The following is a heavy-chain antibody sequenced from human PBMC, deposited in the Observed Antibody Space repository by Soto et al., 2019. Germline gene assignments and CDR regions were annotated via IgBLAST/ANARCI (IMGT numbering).Heavy chain of an antibody. CDR2: ISYDGSNK. V-gene: IGHV3-30*18. Sequence: PGGSLRLSCAASGFTFSNYGMHWVRQAPGKGLEWVAVISYDGSNKYYADSVKGRFTISRDNSKNTLYLQMNSLRAEDTAAYYCAKDLGSGSYLFDAFDIWGQGTMVNVSS. CDR3: AKDLGSGSYLFDAFDI. D-gene: IGHD1-26*01. J-gene: IGHJ3*02. CDR1: GFTFSNYG.